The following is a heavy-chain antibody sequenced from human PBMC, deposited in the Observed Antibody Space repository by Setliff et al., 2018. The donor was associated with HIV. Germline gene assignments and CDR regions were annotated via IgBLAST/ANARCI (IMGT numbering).Heavy chain of an antibody. CDR2: INPNSGDI. CDR3: ARASGGNSVENGFDI. CDR1: GYSFTGYY. D-gene: IGHD1-26*01. Sequence: ASVKVSCKASGYSFTGYYMHWVRKAPGQGLEWMGWINPNSGDIKYAQKFQGRVTMTRDTSISTAYMELRRLRSDDTAVYYCARASGGNSVENGFDIWGQGTMVTVSS. V-gene: IGHV1-2*02. J-gene: IGHJ3*02.